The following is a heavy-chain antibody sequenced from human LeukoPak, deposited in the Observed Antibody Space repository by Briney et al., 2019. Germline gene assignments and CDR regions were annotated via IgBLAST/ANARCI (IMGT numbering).Heavy chain of an antibody. CDR2: IYYSGST. D-gene: IGHD2-15*01. CDR1: GGSISRSSYY. V-gene: IGHV4-39*01. J-gene: IGHJ4*02. CDR3: ARRGVVVVAAIFDY. Sequence: SETLSLTCTVSGGSISRSSYYWGWIRQPPGKGLEWIGSIYYSGSTYYNPSLKSRVTISVDTSKNQFSLKLSSVTAADTAVYHCARRGVVVVAAIFDYWGQGTLVAVSS.